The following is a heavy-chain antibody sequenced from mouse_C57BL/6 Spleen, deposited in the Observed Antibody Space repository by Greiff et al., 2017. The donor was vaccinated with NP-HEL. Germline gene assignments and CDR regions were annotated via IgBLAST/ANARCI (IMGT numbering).Heavy chain of an antibody. Sequence: QVQLQQPGAELVKPGASVKLSCKASGYTFTSYWMHWVKQRPGRGLEWIGRIDPSSGGTKYNEKFKSQANLTGEKPSSTAYMQLSSLTSEDSAVYYCAREDYYDYDASFDYWGQGTTLTVSS. CDR1: GYTFTSYW. D-gene: IGHD2-4*01. CDR3: AREDYYDYDASFDY. J-gene: IGHJ2*01. V-gene: IGHV1-72*01. CDR2: IDPSSGGT.